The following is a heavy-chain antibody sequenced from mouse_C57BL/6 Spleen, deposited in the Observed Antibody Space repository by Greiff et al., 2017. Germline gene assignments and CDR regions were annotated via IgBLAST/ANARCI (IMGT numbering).Heavy chain of an antibody. Sequence: QVQLQQPGAELVKPGASVKMSCKASGYTFTSYWITWVKQRPGQGLEWIGDIYPGSGSTNYNEKFKSKATLTVDTSASTAYMQLSSLTSEDSAVYYCARGTDYYAMDYWGQGTSVTVSS. J-gene: IGHJ4*01. D-gene: IGHD3-3*01. CDR1: GYTFTSYW. V-gene: IGHV1-55*01. CDR3: ARGTDYYAMDY. CDR2: IYPGSGST.